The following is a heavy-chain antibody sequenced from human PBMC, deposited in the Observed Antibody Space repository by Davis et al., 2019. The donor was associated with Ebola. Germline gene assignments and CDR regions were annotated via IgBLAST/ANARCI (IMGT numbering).Heavy chain of an antibody. Sequence: MPSETLSLTCTVSGGSISSYYWSWIRQPPGKGLEWIGYIYYSGSTNYNPSLKSRVTISVDTSKNQFSLKLSSVTAADTAVYYCARHGAYSGSLDYWGQGTLVTVSS. CDR2: IYYSGST. CDR1: GGSISSYY. D-gene: IGHD1-26*01. J-gene: IGHJ4*02. V-gene: IGHV4-59*08. CDR3: ARHGAYSGSLDY.